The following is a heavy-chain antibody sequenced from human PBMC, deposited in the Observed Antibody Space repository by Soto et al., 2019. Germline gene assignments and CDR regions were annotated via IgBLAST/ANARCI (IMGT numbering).Heavy chain of an antibody. V-gene: IGHV1-69*08. D-gene: IGHD4-4*01. J-gene: IGHJ4*02. CDR2: ILPILGSL. CDR3: TRVPRYSFPTADPLDN. Sequence: QVRLVQSGAEVKKPGSSVTVSCKASGGTFNTYTFSWVRQAPGQGLEWMGSILPILGSLNYAQRFQGRLSITADYSTTTAYMKLSSLTSQDTAMYYCTRVPRYSFPTADPLDNWGQGTLVTVSS. CDR1: GGTFNTYT.